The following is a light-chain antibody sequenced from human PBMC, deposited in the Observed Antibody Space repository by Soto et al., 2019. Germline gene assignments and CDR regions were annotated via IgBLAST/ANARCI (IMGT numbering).Light chain of an antibody. CDR3: QQYNSYWT. J-gene: IGKJ1*01. CDR1: QRISSR. Sequence: DIPMSQSPSTLSAFVGDRVTISCRASQRISSRLAWYQQKSGKAPRLLISDASSLENGVPARFNGSASATEFTLTISSLQPDDSATYYCQQYNSYWTFGQGTKVEIK. V-gene: IGKV1-5*01. CDR2: DAS.